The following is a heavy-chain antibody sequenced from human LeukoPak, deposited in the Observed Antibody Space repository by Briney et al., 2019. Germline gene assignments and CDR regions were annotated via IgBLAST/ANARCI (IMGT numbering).Heavy chain of an antibody. J-gene: IGHJ4*02. CDR2: ITPYSGNT. Sequence: ASVKVSCKASGYTFTSYDITGVRQARGQGLEWMGWITPYSGNTNYAQKLQGRVTMTTDTSTSTAYMELRSLRSDDTAVYYCARDSDYSGYDWFVYWGQGTLVTVSS. V-gene: IGHV1-18*01. CDR3: ARDSDYSGYDWFVY. CDR1: GYTFTSYD. D-gene: IGHD5-12*01.